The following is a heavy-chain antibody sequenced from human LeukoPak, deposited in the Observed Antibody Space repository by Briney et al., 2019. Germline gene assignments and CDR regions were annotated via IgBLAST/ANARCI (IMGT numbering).Heavy chain of an antibody. V-gene: IGHV1-69*05. CDR2: IIPIFGTA. CDR3: ARSIVGATTNYFDY. Sequence: RGSSVKVSCKASGGTFSSYAISWVRQAPGQGLEWMGGIIPIFGTANYAQKFQGRVTIATDESTSTAYMELSSLRSEDMAVYYCARSIVGATTNYFDYWGQGTLVTVSS. CDR1: GGTFSSYA. D-gene: IGHD1-26*01. J-gene: IGHJ4*02.